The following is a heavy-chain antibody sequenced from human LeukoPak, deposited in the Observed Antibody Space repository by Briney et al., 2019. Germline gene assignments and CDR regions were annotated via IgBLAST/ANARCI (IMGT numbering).Heavy chain of an antibody. V-gene: IGHV4-38-2*02. Sequence: SETLSLTCTVSGYSISSGYYWGWIRQPPGKGLEWIGNIYHSGSTYYNASLKSRVTISIDTSKNQFSLKLSSVTAADTAVYYCARLGVLDYYDSSGYPYNWFDPWGQGTLVTVSS. CDR1: GYSISSGYY. CDR3: ARLGVLDYYDSSGYPYNWFDP. J-gene: IGHJ5*02. CDR2: IYHSGST. D-gene: IGHD3-22*01.